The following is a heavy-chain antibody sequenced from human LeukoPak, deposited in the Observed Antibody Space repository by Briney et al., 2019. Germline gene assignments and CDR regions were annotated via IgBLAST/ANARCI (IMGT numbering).Heavy chain of an antibody. Sequence: SVKVSCKASGGTFSSYAISWVRQAPGQGLEWTGRIIPILGIANYAQKFQGRVTITADKSTSTAYMELSSLRSEDTAVYYCASSTITGTNNWFDPWGQGTLVTVSS. CDR3: ASSTITGTNNWFDP. J-gene: IGHJ5*02. D-gene: IGHD1-7*01. CDR2: IIPILGIA. V-gene: IGHV1-69*04. CDR1: GGTFSSYA.